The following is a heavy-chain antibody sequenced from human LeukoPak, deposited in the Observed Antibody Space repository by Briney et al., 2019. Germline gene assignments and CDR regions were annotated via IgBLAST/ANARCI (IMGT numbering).Heavy chain of an antibody. D-gene: IGHD3-22*01. CDR3: ARVVFDSSGYYLGDYYYGMDV. V-gene: IGHV1-3*01. J-gene: IGHJ6*02. CDR2: INAGNGNT. Sequence: ASVKVSCKASGYDFTNYAIQWVRQAPGQRLEWMGWINAGNGNTKYSQKFQGRVTITRDTSASTAYMELSSLRSEDTAVYYCARVVFDSSGYYLGDYYYGMDVWGQGTTVTVSS. CDR1: GYDFTNYA.